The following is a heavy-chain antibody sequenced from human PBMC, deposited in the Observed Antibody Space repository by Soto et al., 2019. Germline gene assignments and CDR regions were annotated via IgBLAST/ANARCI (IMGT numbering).Heavy chain of an antibody. Sequence: PGGSLRLSCSASGFTFSAYVMHWVRQAAGKGLEYVSVISNNGGSTYYADSVKGRFTISRDNSKNTLYLQMNSLRDEDTAVYYCAKKGPPRDAFDIWGQGTMVTVSS. CDR2: ISNNGGST. CDR3: AKKGPPRDAFDI. J-gene: IGHJ3*02. V-gene: IGHV3-64*04. CDR1: GFTFSAYV.